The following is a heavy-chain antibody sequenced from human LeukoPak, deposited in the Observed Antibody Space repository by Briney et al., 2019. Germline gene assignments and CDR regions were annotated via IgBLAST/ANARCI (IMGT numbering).Heavy chain of an antibody. CDR2: IKSKTDGGTT. CDR1: GFTFSNAW. D-gene: IGHD2-15*01. V-gene: IGHV3-15*01. J-gene: IGHJ4*02. Sequence: PGGSLRLSCAASGFTFSNAWMSWVRQAPGKGLEWVGRIKSKTDGGTTDYAAPVKGRFTISRDDSKNTLYLQMNSLKTEDTAMYYCTRHVDLVVVAATLLFEFWGQGILVTVSS. CDR3: TRHVDLVVVAATLLFEF.